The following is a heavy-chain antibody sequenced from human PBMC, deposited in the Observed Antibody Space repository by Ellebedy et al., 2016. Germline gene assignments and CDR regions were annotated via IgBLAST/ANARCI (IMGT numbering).Heavy chain of an antibody. CDR2: IYHGGST. V-gene: IGHV4-38-2*02. Sequence: SETLSLTCTVSGYSISSGYFWGWIRQPPGKGLEWIASIYHGGSTYYNPSLKSRVTISVDTSKNQFSLKLSSVTAADTAVYYCARVGCSGGSCYMDYWGQGTLVTVSS. D-gene: IGHD2-15*01. CDR1: GYSISSGYF. J-gene: IGHJ4*02. CDR3: ARVGCSGGSCYMDY.